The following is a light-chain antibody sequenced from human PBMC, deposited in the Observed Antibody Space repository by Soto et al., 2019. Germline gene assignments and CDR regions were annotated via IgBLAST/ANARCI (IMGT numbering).Light chain of an antibody. V-gene: IGKV3-15*01. J-gene: IGKJ1*01. CDR2: GAS. CDR1: QAVNSN. Sequence: EVVMTQSPATLSVSPGERATLACRDSQAVNSNLAWYQQKPGQAPRLLIYGASTRASDIPARFSGSGSETEFTLTISSLQSEDFAVYYCQHYSDWQPWTFGPGTRVEIK. CDR3: QHYSDWQPWT.